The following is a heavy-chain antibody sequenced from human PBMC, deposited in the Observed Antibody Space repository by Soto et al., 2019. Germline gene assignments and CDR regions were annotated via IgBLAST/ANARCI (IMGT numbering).Heavy chain of an antibody. V-gene: IGHV3-48*03. CDR3: ARDPYGSGSYSPWFDP. Sequence: TGGSLRLSCAASGFTFSSYEMNWVRQAPGKGLEWVSYISSSGSTIYYADSVKGRFTISRDNAKNSLYLQMNSLRAEDTAVYYCARDPYGSGSYSPWFDPWGQGTLVTVSS. D-gene: IGHD3-10*01. CDR1: GFTFSSYE. CDR2: ISSSGSTI. J-gene: IGHJ5*02.